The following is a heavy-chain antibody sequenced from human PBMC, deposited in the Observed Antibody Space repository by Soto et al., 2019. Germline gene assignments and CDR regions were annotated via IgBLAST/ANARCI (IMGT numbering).Heavy chain of an antibody. J-gene: IGHJ5*02. CDR2: IYSGGST. CDR1: GFTVSSNY. Sequence: GGSLRLSCAASGFTVSSNYMSWVRQAPGKGLEWVSVIYSGGSTYYADSVKGRFTISRDNSKNTLYLQMNSLRAEDTAVYYCARDNGTYCSGGRCAPNWFDTWGQGTLVTVSS. V-gene: IGHV3-53*01. CDR3: ARDNGTYCSGGRCAPNWFDT. D-gene: IGHD2-15*01.